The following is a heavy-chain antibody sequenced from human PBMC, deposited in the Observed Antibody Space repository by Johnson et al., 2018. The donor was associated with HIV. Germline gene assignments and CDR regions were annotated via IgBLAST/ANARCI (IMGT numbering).Heavy chain of an antibody. CDR3: AKGLAVSPWADAFDI. CDR2: IRYDGSNK. D-gene: IGHD6-19*01. J-gene: IGHJ3*02. Sequence: QVHLVESGGGVVQPGGSLRLSCAASGFNFNNYGMHWVRQAPGKGLEWVAFIRYDGSNKYYADSVKGRFTISRDNSKNTLYLQMNSLRAEDTAVYYCAKGLAVSPWADAFDIWGQGTMVTVSS. CDR1: GFNFNNYG. V-gene: IGHV3-30*02.